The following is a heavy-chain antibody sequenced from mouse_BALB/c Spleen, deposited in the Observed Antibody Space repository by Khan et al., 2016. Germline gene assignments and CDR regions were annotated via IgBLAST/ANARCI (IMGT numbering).Heavy chain of an antibody. CDR2: FYPESGSI. CDR3: VRHEFTTAPFAY. CDR1: DYTFTECT. Sequence: QVQLQQSGAELVKPGASVKLSCKASDYTFTECTIHWVKQRSGQGLEWIGWFYPESGSIKYNENFKDKATLTADKSSSTVYMELRRLTSEDSAVYFCVRHEFTTAPFAYWGQGTLVTVSA. D-gene: IGHD1-2*01. V-gene: IGHV1-62-2*01. J-gene: IGHJ3*01.